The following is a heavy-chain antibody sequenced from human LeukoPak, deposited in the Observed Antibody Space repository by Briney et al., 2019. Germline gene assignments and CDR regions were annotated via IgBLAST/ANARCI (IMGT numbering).Heavy chain of an antibody. D-gene: IGHD3-10*01. Sequence: GGSLRLSCAASGFTFSSYSMNWVRQAPGKGLEWVSSISRSSSYIYYADSVKGRFTISRDNAKNSLYLQMNSLRAEDTAVYYCARDVGTMVRGVNGAFDIWGQGTMVTVSS. CDR1: GFTFSSYS. CDR3: ARDVGTMVRGVNGAFDI. CDR2: ISRSSSYI. V-gene: IGHV3-21*01. J-gene: IGHJ3*02.